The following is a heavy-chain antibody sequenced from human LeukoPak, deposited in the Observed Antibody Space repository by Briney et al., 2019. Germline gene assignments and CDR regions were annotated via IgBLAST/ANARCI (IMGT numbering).Heavy chain of an antibody. CDR1: GFTFSSYE. CDR3: ARDGLGYCSSTSCFPGGWFDP. CDR2: ISSSGSTI. D-gene: IGHD2-2*01. J-gene: IGHJ5*02. V-gene: IGHV3-48*03. Sequence: GGSLRLSCAASGFTFSSYEMNWVRQAPGKGLDWVSYISSSGSTIYYADSVKGRFTISRDNAKNSLYLQINSLRAEDTAVYYCARDGLGYCSSTSCFPGGWFDPWGQGTLV.